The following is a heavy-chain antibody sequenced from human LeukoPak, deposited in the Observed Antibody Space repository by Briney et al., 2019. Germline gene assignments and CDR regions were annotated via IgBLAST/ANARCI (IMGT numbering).Heavy chain of an antibody. Sequence: GGSLRLSCAASGFTFSSYWMHWVRQAPGKGLVWVSRINRDGSTTNYADSVKGRFTMSRDNAKNTLYLQMSSLRGEDTAVYYCARDGLYGSGSYYNVDLDYWGQGTLVTVSS. CDR1: GFTFSSYW. V-gene: IGHV3-74*01. D-gene: IGHD3-10*01. J-gene: IGHJ4*02. CDR3: ARDGLYGSGSYYNVDLDY. CDR2: INRDGSTT.